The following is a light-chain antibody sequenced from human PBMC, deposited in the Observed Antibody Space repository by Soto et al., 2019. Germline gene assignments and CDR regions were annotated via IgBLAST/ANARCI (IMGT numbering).Light chain of an antibody. CDR2: DAS. Sequence: EIVLTQSPATLSLSPGERATLSCRASQRFGYYLALYQHKPGQVPRLLIYDASNRATGIPPRFSGSVYGTDFTLTISSLDPEDFAVYYCQQRRTWLSFGGGTKVEIK. CDR3: QQRRTWLS. J-gene: IGKJ4*01. CDR1: QRFGYY. V-gene: IGKV3-11*01.